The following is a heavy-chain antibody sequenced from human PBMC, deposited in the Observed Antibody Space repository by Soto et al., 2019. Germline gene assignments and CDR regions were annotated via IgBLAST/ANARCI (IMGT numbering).Heavy chain of an antibody. D-gene: IGHD2-21*01. CDR1: GFSLSTSGVG. V-gene: IGHV2-5*02. CDR3: AHHFVFFGRDAFDI. CDR2: IYWDDDK. Sequence: SGPTLVNPTQTLTLTCTFSGFSLSTSGVGVGWIRQPPGKALEWLALIYWDDDKRYSPSLKSRLTITKDTSKNQVVLTMTNMDPVDKATYSCAHHFVFFGRDAFDIWAQGTMVPVSS. J-gene: IGHJ3*02.